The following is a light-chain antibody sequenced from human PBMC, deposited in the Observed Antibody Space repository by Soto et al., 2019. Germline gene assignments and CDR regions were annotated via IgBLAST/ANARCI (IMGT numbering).Light chain of an antibody. CDR2: GAS. V-gene: IGKV1-33*01. J-gene: IGKJ2*01. CDR3: QQYDSLPYT. CDR1: QDINDY. Sequence: EIQMTHSPSSLSASLGDRVTITCPASQDINDYSNWYQQKPGKAPRLLIYGASFLEVGVPSRFSGIGSRTPFTHTSNSLQPEDVATYYCQQYDSLPYTFGQGTRLEIK.